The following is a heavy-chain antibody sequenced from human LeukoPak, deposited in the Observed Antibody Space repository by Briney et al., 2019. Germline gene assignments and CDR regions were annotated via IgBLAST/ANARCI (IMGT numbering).Heavy chain of an antibody. D-gene: IGHD6-25*01. J-gene: IGHJ6*03. Sequence: GGSLRLSCAASGFNFSPYEMNWVRQAPGKGLEWVANIKQDGSEKYYVDSVKGRFTISRDNAKNSLYLQMNSLRAEDTAVYYCARVGIAARYYYHMDVGGKGTTVTVSS. CDR1: GFNFSPYE. V-gene: IGHV3-7*01. CDR2: IKQDGSEK. CDR3: ARVGIAARYYYHMDV.